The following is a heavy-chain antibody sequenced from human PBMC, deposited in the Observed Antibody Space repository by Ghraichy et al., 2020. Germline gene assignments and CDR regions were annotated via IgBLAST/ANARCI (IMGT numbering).Heavy chain of an antibody. CDR3: ARERVLRFLEWLSSDAFDF. Sequence: GGSLRLSCAASGFTFSSYSMNWVRQAPGKGLEWVSSISSSSSYIYYADSVKGRFTISRDNAKNSLYLQMNSLRAEDTAVYYCARERVLRFLEWLSSDAFDFWGQGTMVTVSS. D-gene: IGHD3-3*01. J-gene: IGHJ3*01. V-gene: IGHV3-21*01. CDR2: ISSSSSYI. CDR1: GFTFSSYS.